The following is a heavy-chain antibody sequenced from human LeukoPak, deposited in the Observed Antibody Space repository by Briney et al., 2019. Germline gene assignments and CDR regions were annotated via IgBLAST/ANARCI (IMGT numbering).Heavy chain of an antibody. CDR1: GFTFSSYA. CDR2: ISGSGDNT. D-gene: IGHD3-3*02. V-gene: IGHV3-23*01. Sequence: GGSLRLSCAASGFTFSSYAMSWVRQAPGKGLECVSSISGSGDNTYYADSVKGRFTISRDNSKNMVYLEMNSLRVEDTAIYYCAKGFSDSTFFYWGQGTQVTVSS. CDR3: AKGFSDSTFFY. J-gene: IGHJ4*02.